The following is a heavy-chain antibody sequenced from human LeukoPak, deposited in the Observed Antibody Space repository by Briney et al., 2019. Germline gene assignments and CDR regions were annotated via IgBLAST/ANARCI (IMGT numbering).Heavy chain of an antibody. CDR2: ISGSGGST. V-gene: IGHV3-23*01. CDR3: AKLVLDYYDSSGYYSQAEYFQH. J-gene: IGHJ1*01. CDR1: GFTFSSYA. D-gene: IGHD3-22*01. Sequence: GGSLRLSCAASGFTFSSYAMSWVRQAPGKGLEWVSAISGSGGSTYYVDSVKGRFTISRDNSKNTLYLQMNSLRAEDTAVYYCAKLVLDYYDSSGYYSQAEYFQHWGQGTLVTVSS.